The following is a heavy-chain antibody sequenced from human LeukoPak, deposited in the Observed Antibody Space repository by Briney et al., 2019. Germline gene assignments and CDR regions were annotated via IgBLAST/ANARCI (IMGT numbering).Heavy chain of an antibody. V-gene: IGHV4-59*01. CDR3: ARVLGYSSGGGCSEYFQH. CDR1: GGSISSYY. Sequence: PSETLSLTCTVSGGSISSYYWSWIRQPPGKGLEWIGYIYYSGSTNYNPSLRSRVTISVDTSKNQFSLKLSSVTAADTAVYNCARVLGYSSGGGCSEYFQHWGQGTLVTVSS. CDR2: IYYSGST. D-gene: IGHD2-15*01. J-gene: IGHJ1*01.